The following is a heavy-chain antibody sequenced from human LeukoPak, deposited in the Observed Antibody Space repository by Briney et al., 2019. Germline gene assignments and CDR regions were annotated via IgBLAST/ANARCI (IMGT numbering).Heavy chain of an antibody. Sequence: SETLSLTCTVSGGSISSSSYYWGWIRQPPGKGLEWIGSIYYSGSTYYNPSLKSRVTISVDTSKNQFSLQLNSVTPEDTAVYYCAKGSSIWPYYFDYWGQGTLVTVSS. J-gene: IGHJ4*02. V-gene: IGHV4-39*01. CDR3: AKGSSIWPYYFDY. CDR2: IYYSGST. D-gene: IGHD2/OR15-2a*01. CDR1: GGSISSSSYY.